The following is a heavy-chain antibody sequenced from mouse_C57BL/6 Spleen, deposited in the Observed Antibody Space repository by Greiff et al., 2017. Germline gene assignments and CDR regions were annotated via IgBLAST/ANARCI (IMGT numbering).Heavy chain of an antibody. CDR1: GYTFTSYW. CDR2: IDPSDSYT. CDR3: ARSSSGAFDY. Sequence: QVQLQQPGAELVMPGASVKLSCKASGYTFTSYWMHWVKQRPGQGLEWIGEIDPSDSYTNYNQQFKGKSTLTVDKSSSTAYMQLSSLTSEDSAVYYCARSSSGAFDYWGQGTTLTVSS. V-gene: IGHV1-69*01. J-gene: IGHJ2*01.